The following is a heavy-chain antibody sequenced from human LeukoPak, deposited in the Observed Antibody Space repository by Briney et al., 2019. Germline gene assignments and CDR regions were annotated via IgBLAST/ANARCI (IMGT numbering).Heavy chain of an antibody. D-gene: IGHD6-19*01. V-gene: IGHV3-21*01. CDR2: ISSSSSYI. J-gene: IGHJ4*02. Sequence: TGGSLRLSCAASGFTFSSYSMNWVRQAPGKGLEWVSSISSSSSYIYYADSVKGRFTISRDNAKTSLYLQMNSLRAEDTALYYCARAYPPGYSSGWYFDYWGQGTLVTVSS. CDR1: GFTFSSYS. CDR3: ARAYPPGYSSGWYFDY.